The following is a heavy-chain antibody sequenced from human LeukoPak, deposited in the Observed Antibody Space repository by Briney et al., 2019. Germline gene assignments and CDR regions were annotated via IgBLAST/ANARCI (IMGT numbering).Heavy chain of an antibody. D-gene: IGHD5-12*01. CDR1: GGSISSSSYY. J-gene: IGHJ4*02. CDR2: IYYSGST. Sequence: PSETLSLTCTVSGGSISSSSYYWGWIRQPPGKGLEWIGSIYYSGSTYYNPSLKSRVTISVDTSKNQFSLKLSSVTAADTAVYYCARGTATALFDYWGQGTLVTVSS. CDR3: ARGTATALFDY. V-gene: IGHV4-39*07.